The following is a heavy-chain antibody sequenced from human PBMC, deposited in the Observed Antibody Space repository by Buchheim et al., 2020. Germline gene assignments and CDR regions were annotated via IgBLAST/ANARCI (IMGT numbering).Heavy chain of an antibody. J-gene: IGHJ4*02. Sequence: EVQLVDSGGGLVQPGESLRLSCAASGFSFSGYAMSWVRQAPGKGLEWVSRISGSGATTFNAGSVKGRFTISRDNSKNMLSLQMNSLRAEDTAVYFCAKGSRGYTNYYFDYWGQGTL. V-gene: IGHV3-23*04. D-gene: IGHD4-11*01. CDR3: AKGSRGYTNYYFDY. CDR1: GFSFSGYA. CDR2: ISGSGATT.